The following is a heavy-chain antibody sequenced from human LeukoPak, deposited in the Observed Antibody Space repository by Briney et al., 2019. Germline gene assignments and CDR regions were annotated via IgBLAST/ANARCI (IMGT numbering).Heavy chain of an antibody. J-gene: IGHJ4*02. CDR3: AKRGDCSGTCTYDY. V-gene: IGHV3-23*01. CDR1: GFTFSNYA. Sequence: GGSLRLSCAASGFTFSNYAIHWVRQAPGRGLEWVSIVGGRGVKTYYADSVKGRLTISRDNSKNTVYLQMNSLRAEDTAVYYCAKRGDCSGTCTYDYWGQGTLVTVSS. CDR2: VGGRGVKT. D-gene: IGHD2-2*01.